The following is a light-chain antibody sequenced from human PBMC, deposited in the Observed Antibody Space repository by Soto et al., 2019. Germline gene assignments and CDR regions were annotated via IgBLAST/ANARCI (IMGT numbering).Light chain of an antibody. CDR2: DDS. CDR3: QVWDTGNDHVV. J-gene: IGLJ2*01. V-gene: IGLV3-21*02. CDR1: NIKSKS. Sequence: SYELTQPPSVSVAPGQTARITCGGNNIKSKSVHWYQQRPGQAPVLVVHDDSDRPSGIPERFSGSNSENTATLIITRVEAGDEADYYCQVWDTGNDHVVFGGGTQLTVL.